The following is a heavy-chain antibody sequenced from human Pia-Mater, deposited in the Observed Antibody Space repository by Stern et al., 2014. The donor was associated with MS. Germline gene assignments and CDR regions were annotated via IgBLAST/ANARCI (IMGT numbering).Heavy chain of an antibody. D-gene: IGHD3-16*01. V-gene: IGHV1-69*06. CDR3: ARDAPEQTAVGGPGGRD. J-gene: IGHJ4*02. CDR2: IITLFSTS. CDR1: GGNFVNYA. Sequence: VQLVESGAEMQRPGSSVKVSCKASGGNFVNYAFSWVRQAPGKGPEWIGRIITLFSTSKYAQSLQGRLTITADKATSTVYMELSSLTSEDTSVYYCARDAPEQTAVGGPGGRDWGQGTLVTVSS.